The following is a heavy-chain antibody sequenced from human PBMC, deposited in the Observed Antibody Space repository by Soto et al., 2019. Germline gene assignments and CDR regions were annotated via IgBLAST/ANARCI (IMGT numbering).Heavy chain of an antibody. J-gene: IGHJ6*02. D-gene: IGHD3-16*01. CDR3: ARLGGDYYYYGMDV. Sequence: PGGSLRLSCAASGFTVSSTYMSWVRQAPGKGLEWVSLIYSGGSTYYADSAKGRFTISRDNSKNTLYLQMNSLRAEDTAVYYCARLGGDYYYYGMDVWGQGTTVTVSS. CDR1: GFTVSSTY. V-gene: IGHV3-66*04. CDR2: IYSGGST.